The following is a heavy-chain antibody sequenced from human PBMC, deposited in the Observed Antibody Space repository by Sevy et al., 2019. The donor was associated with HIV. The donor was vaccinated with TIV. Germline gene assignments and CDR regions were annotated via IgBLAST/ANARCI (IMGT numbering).Heavy chain of an antibody. CDR2: ISSSGSSI. CDR1: GFTFSSYD. D-gene: IGHD2-8*01. V-gene: IGHV3-48*03. CDR3: TRNGGAFDNGFDP. J-gene: IGHJ5*02. Sequence: GESLKISCTASGFTFSSYDMNRVRQAPGKGLEWVSKISSSGSSIYYADSVKGRFTISRDNAKNSLNLQMNSLRAEDTAVYYCTRNGGAFDNGFDPWGQGTLVTVSS.